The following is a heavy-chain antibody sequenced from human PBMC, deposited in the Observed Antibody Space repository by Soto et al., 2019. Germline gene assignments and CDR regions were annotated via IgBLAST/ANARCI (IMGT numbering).Heavy chain of an antibody. CDR1: RYGFISSC. D-gene: IGHD2-2*03. CDR3: ARIIGYCRNNDCSWTFDI. CDR2: FYAGDSIA. Sequence: ACLQISRRPSRYGFISSCVGWVRPKPGKGLEWMGPFYAGDSIAHYSASFQGQVTSSVDKSISTAYLHLSSLKASDTAMYYCARIIGYCRNNDCSWTFDIWGQGTTVTVSS. J-gene: IGHJ3*02. V-gene: IGHV5-51*01.